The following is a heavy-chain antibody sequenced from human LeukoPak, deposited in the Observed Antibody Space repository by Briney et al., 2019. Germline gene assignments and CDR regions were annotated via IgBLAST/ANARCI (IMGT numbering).Heavy chain of an antibody. CDR2: IYYSGIT. J-gene: IGHJ5*02. CDR3: ARRGDP. V-gene: IGHV4-39*01. D-gene: IGHD3-16*01. Sequence: LETLSLTCTVSGGSISSGSYYWGWIRQPPGKGLEWIGSIYYSGITHYKPSLKSRVTISADTSKNQFSLKLSSVTAADTAVYYCARRGDPWGQGTLVTVSS. CDR1: GGSISSGSYY.